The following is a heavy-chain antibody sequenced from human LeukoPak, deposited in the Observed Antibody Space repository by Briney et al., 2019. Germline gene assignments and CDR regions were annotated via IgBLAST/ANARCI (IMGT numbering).Heavy chain of an antibody. CDR2: ISSSSSYI. CDR1: GFTFSSYA. J-gene: IGHJ4*02. V-gene: IGHV3-21*01. D-gene: IGHD2-2*01. CDR3: AREDIVVVPAALDY. Sequence: PGGSLRLSCAASGFTFSSYAMSWVRQAPGKGLEWVSSISSSSSYIYYADSVKGRFTISRDNAKNSLYLQMNSLRAEDTAVYYCAREDIVVVPAALDYWGQGTLVTVSS.